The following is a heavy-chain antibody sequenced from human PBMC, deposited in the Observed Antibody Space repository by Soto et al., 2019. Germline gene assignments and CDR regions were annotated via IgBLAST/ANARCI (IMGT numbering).Heavy chain of an antibody. CDR1: GFTFSSYA. CDR2: ISGSGGST. V-gene: IGHV3-23*01. J-gene: IGHJ6*02. D-gene: IGHD4-17*01. Sequence: GGSLRLSCAASGFTFSSYAMSWVRQAPGKGLEWVSAISGSGGSTYYADSVKGRFTISRDNSKNTLYLQMNSLRAEDTAVYYCAKVSDYGFYAVYYYYYYGIDVRAQRTTVTGSS. CDR3: AKVSDYGFYAVYYYYYYGIDV.